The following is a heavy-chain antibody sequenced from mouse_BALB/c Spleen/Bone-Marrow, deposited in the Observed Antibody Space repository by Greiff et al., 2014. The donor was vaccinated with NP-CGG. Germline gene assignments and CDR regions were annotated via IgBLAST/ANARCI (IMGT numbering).Heavy chain of an antibody. J-gene: IGHJ3*01. V-gene: IGHV1-55*01. CDR2: IYPGSGST. CDR3: ARFSQLGLLAY. D-gene: IGHD3-1*01. Sequence: VQLQQSGAELVKPGTSVKLSCKASGYNFTSYWINWVKLRPGQGLEWIGDIYPGSGSTNYNEKFKSMATLTVDTSSSTAYMQLSSLASEDSALYYCARFSQLGLLAYWGQGTLVTVSA. CDR1: GYNFTSYW.